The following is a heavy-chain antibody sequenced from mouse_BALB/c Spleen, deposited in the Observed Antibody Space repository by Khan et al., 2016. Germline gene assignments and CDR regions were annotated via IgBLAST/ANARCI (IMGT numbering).Heavy chain of an antibody. CDR3: ASYYSYCFDY. J-gene: IGHJ2*01. D-gene: IGHD2-12*01. CDR2: ISYSGST. Sequence: EVQLQESGPSLVKPSQTLSLTCSVTGDTITSGYWNWIRKFPGNKLEYMGNISYSGSTYYNPSHKSRISITRDTTKNQYYLLSISVTTVDTATYDGASYYSYCFDYWGQGTTRTVSS. CDR1: GDTITSGY. V-gene: IGHV3-8*02.